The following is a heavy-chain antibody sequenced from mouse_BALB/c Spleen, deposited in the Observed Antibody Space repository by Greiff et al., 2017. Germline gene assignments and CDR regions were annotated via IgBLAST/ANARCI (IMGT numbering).Heavy chain of an antibody. V-gene: IGHV2-6-7*01. D-gene: IGHD2-14*01. CDR2: IWGDGST. Sequence: VQLMQSGPGLVAPSQSLSITCTVSGFSLTGYGVNWVRQPPGQGLEWLGMIWGDGSTDYNSALKSRLSISKDNSKSQVFLKMDSLQTDDTARYYCARERGYNRYCYDAMDYWGQGTSVTVSS. CDR3: ARERGYNRYCYDAMDY. J-gene: IGHJ4*01. CDR1: GFSLTGYG.